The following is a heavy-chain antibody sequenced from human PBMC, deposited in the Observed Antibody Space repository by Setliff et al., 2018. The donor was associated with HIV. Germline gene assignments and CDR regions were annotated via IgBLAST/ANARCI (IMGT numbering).Heavy chain of an antibody. Sequence: SVKVSCKASGYTFTYRYLHWVRQAPGQALEWMGWITPFNGNTNYAQKFQDRVTITRDRSMSTAYMELSSLRSEDTAMYYCAVSLSGSYSNWFDPWGQGTLVTVS. J-gene: IGHJ5*02. D-gene: IGHD1-26*01. CDR3: AVSLSGSYSNWFDP. V-gene: IGHV1-45*02. CDR2: ITPFNGNT. CDR1: GYTFTYRY.